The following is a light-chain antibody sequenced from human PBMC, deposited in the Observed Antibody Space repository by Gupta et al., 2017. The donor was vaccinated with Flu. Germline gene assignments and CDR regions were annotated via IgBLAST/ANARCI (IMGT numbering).Light chain of an antibody. CDR1: KSISSW. J-gene: IGKJ1*01. CDR2: KAS. V-gene: IGKV1-5*03. Sequence: SPSNLSASAGDRLTIALLDSKSISSWLEPYHHKPVKGPKPLIYKASTGESGVTSRFSGSGHEREFTRASISRQKAEGADNTGRRDASRWTFGQGTKVEIK. CDR3: RRDASRWT.